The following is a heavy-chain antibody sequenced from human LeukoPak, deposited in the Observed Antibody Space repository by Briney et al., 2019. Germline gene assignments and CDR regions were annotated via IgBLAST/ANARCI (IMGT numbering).Heavy chain of an antibody. V-gene: IGHV3-48*03. J-gene: IGHJ4*02. CDR3: AKWSELPYFDY. Sequence: GGSLRLSCAASGFTFSSYEMNWVRQAPGKRLEWVSYISSSGSTIYYADSVKGRFTISRDNAKNSLYLQMNSLRAEDTAVYYCAKWSELPYFDYWGQGAPVTVSS. D-gene: IGHD2-15*01. CDR1: GFTFSSYE. CDR2: ISSSGSTI.